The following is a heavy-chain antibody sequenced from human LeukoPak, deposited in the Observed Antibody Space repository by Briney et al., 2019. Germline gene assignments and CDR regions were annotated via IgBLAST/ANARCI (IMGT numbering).Heavy chain of an antibody. CDR2: ISSNGDNT. Sequence: GGSLRLSCAASGFIFDDYAIHWVRQAPGKGLEYVAGISSNGDNTDFADSAKGRFTISRDNSKSTLFLQMNSLRAEDTAVYFCTRDSALLGVAFDLWGQGTVVTVSS. V-gene: IGHV3-64D*06. CDR3: TRDSALLGVAFDL. CDR1: GFIFDDYA. D-gene: IGHD2-15*01. J-gene: IGHJ3*01.